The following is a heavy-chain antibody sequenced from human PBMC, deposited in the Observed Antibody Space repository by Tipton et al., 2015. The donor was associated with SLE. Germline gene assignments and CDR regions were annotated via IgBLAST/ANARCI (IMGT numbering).Heavy chain of an antibody. CDR1: GFTFSDYA. D-gene: IGHD5-24*01. Sequence: SLRLSCSTSGFTFSDYAVEWVRQAPGKGLEWVGYIRNKAYGGTTEHAASVKGRFTISRDDSKSIAYLQMNSLKTEDTAVYYCTRGGGYRLAYFDYWGQGTLVTVSS. J-gene: IGHJ4*02. CDR2: IRNKAYGGTT. CDR3: TRGGGYRLAYFDY. V-gene: IGHV3-49*04.